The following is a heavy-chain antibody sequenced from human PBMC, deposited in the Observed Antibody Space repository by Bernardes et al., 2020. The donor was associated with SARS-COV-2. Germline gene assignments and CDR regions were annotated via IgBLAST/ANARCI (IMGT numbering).Heavy chain of an antibody. CDR1: GGSISSGGYY. CDR2: IHNSGST. Sequence: SETLSLTCTVSGGSISSGGYYWSWIRQHPGKGLEWIGFIHNSGSTHYNPSLRRRVAISVDTSKNQFSLKLTSVTAADTAVYYCARPLRYCSSGSCLMDVWGQGTTVTVSS. V-gene: IGHV4-31*03. D-gene: IGHD2-15*01. J-gene: IGHJ6*02. CDR3: ARPLRYCSSGSCLMDV.